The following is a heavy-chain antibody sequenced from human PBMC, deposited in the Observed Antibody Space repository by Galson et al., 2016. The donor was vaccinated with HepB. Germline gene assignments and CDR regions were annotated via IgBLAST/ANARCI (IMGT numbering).Heavy chain of an antibody. Sequence: SVKVSCKASGYTFINYYIHWVRQAPGQGLEWMGIINPLSGGTDYAQRFQGRVTMTRDTSTSTVSMELSSLRSEDTAVYYCARAIMTPSDNWFDPWGRGTLVTVSS. CDR3: ARAIMTPSDNWFDP. CDR1: GYTFINYY. D-gene: IGHD2-8*01. CDR2: INPLSGGT. J-gene: IGHJ5*02. V-gene: IGHV1-46*01.